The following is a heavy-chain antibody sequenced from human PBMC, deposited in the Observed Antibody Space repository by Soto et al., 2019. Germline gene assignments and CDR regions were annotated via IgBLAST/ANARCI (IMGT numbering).Heavy chain of an antibody. CDR3: ARGRHWLDF. J-gene: IGHJ4*02. CDR2: IYYTGST. Sequence: QVQLQESGPGLVKPSETLSLTCTVSGGSISDYYWSWVRQPPGKGLQWIGNIYYTGSTNYNPSLNTRVTISLATSENQFSLKLSSVTAADTAVYYCARGRHWLDFWGQGTLLTVSS. V-gene: IGHV4-59*01. D-gene: IGHD6-19*01. CDR1: GGSISDYY.